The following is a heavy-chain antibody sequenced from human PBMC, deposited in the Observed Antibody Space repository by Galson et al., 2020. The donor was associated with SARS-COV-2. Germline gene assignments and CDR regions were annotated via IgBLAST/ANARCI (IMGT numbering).Heavy chain of an antibody. J-gene: IGHJ4*02. CDR1: GFTFDDYA. D-gene: IGHD3-16*02. Sequence: GGSLRLSCAASGFTFDDYAMHWVRQAPGKGLEWVSGISWNSGSIGYADSVKGRFTISRDNAKNSLYLQMNSLRAEDTALYYCAKDRLGELSLVDYWGQGTLVTVSS. CDR3: AKDRLGELSLVDY. CDR2: ISWNSGSI. V-gene: IGHV3-9*01.